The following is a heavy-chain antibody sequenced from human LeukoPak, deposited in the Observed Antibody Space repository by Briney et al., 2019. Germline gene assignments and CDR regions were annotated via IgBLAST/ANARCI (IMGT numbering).Heavy chain of an antibody. J-gene: IGHJ4*02. CDR2: IIPILGIA. CDR1: GGTFSSYA. Sequence: SVKVSCKASGGTFSSYAISWVRQAPGQGLEWMGRIIPILGIANYAQKFQGRVTITADKSTSTAYMELSSLRSEDTAVYYCARGWPYGSGSYYRGPGDYWGQGTLVTVSS. D-gene: IGHD3-10*01. CDR3: ARGWPYGSGSYYRGPGDY. V-gene: IGHV1-69*04.